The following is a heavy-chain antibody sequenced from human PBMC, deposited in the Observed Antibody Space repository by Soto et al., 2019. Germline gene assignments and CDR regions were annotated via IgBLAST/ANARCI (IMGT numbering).Heavy chain of an antibody. Sequence: SETLSLTCTVSVDSISSGNHYWSWIRQPPGKGLEWIGYIFYSGTAYYNPSLKSRLTISVDTSKNQFSLKLSSVTAADTAVYYCARTDYGTAYFDPWGQGSLVTV. D-gene: IGHD3-10*01. CDR3: ARTDYGTAYFDP. V-gene: IGHV4-30-4*01. J-gene: IGHJ5*02. CDR2: IFYSGTA. CDR1: VDSISSGNHY.